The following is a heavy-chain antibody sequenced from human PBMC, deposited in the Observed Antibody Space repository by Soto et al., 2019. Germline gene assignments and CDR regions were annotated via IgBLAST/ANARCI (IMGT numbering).Heavy chain of an antibody. Sequence: QVQLVQSGAEVKKPGSSVKVSCKASGGTFSSYTISWVRQAPGQGLEWMGRIIPILGIANYAQKFQGRVTITADKSTSTADMELSSLRSEDTAVYYCARDEVVGGAFDIWGQGTMVTVSS. CDR3: ARDEVVGGAFDI. D-gene: IGHD2-15*01. V-gene: IGHV1-69*02. CDR1: GGTFSSYT. CDR2: IIPILGIA. J-gene: IGHJ3*02.